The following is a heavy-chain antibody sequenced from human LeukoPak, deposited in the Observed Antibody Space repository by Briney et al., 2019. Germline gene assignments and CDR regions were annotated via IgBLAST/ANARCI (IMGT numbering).Heavy chain of an antibody. CDR1: GCTFSSYA. V-gene: IGHV3-23*01. CDR2: SSGSGDNT. Sequence: GGSLRLSCAASGCTFSSYAMSWVRQAPGKGLEWVSGSSGSGDNTYYADSVKGRFTISRDNSKNTLYVQVNSLGTEDTAAYYCAKGSYYDSSGSFYFDYWGQETLVTVSS. J-gene: IGHJ4*02. CDR3: AKGSYYDSSGSFYFDY. D-gene: IGHD3-22*01.